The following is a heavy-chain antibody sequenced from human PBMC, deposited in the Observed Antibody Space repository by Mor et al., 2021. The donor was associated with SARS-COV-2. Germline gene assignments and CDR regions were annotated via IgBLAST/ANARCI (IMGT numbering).Heavy chain of an antibody. D-gene: IGHD3-22*01. CDR3: ARGQYYYDSSGVHWYFDL. J-gene: IGHJ2*01. CDR2: YDGSNK. Sequence: YDGSNKFYADSVKGRFTVSRDNSRNTLYVQMNSLRVEDTAMYYCARGQYYYDSSGVHWYFDLWGRGTLVTVSS. V-gene: IGHV3-33*01.